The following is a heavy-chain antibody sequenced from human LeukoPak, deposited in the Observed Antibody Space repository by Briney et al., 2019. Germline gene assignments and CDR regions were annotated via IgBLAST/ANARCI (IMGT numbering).Heavy chain of an antibody. CDR2: IEPSDSYN. J-gene: IGHJ5*02. V-gene: IGHV5-10-1*01. Sequence: GESLKISCKGSGYSFTSYWISWVRQLPGKDLEWRGRIEPSDSYNNYSPSFQGHVTISADKSISTAYLQWSSLKASDTAMYYCARTRRGGLTRVRGVIVGPWGQGTLVTVSS. CDR1: GYSFTSYW. CDR3: ARTRRGGLTRVRGVIVGP. D-gene: IGHD3-10*01.